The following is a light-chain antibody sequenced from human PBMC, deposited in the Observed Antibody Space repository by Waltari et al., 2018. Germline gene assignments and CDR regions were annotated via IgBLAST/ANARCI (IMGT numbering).Light chain of an antibody. V-gene: IGKV1-33*01. CDR2: DAS. CDR1: QDISNY. Sequence: DIQMTQSPSSLSASVGERVNITCQASQDISNYLNWYQQKPGKAPQLLIYDASNLETGVPSRFSGSASGTDFTFTISSLQPEDIATYYCQQYDNLPSWAFGQGTKVEIK. CDR3: QQYDNLPSWA. J-gene: IGKJ1*01.